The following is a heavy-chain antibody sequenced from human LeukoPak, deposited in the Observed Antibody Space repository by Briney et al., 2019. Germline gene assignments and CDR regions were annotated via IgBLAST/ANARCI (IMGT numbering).Heavy chain of an antibody. J-gene: IGHJ3*02. D-gene: IGHD3-10*01. Sequence: ESGPTLVKPSETLSLTCTVSGGSISSYYWSWIRQPPGKGLEWIGYIYYSGSTNYNPSLKSRVTISVDTSKNQFSLKLSSVTAADTAVYYCAREGSAIWFGEGAFDIWGQGTMVTVSS. V-gene: IGHV4-59*01. CDR1: GGSISSYY. CDR3: AREGSAIWFGEGAFDI. CDR2: IYYSGST.